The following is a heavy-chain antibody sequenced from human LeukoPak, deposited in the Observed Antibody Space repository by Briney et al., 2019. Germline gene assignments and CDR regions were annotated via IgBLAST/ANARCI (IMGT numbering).Heavy chain of an antibody. CDR1: GGSISSSGYY. CDR2: IYYSGGN. J-gene: IGHJ4*02. CDR3: ARGPYYFDS. V-gene: IGHV4-39*07. Sequence: SETLSLTCTVSGGSISSSGYYWGWIRQPPGKGLEWIGSIYYSGGNYYNPSLNSRVTISVDTSKNQFSLRLSSVTAADTSVYYCARGPYYFDSWGPGTLVTVSS.